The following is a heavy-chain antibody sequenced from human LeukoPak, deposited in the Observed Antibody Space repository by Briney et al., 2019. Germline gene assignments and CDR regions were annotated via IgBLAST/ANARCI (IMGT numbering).Heavy chain of an antibody. Sequence: SETLSLTCTVSGGSISSSSYYWGWIRQPPGKGLEWIGRIYTSGSTNYNPSLKSRVTISVDTSKNQFSLKLSSVTAADTAVYYCARGWGYYGSGSYYSPLDAFDIWGQGTMVTVSS. J-gene: IGHJ3*02. CDR2: IYTSGST. V-gene: IGHV4-61*02. CDR3: ARGWGYYGSGSYYSPLDAFDI. D-gene: IGHD3-10*01. CDR1: GGSISSSSYY.